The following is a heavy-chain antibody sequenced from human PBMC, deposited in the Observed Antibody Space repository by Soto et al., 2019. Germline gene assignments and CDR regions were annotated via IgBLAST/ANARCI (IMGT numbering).Heavy chain of an antibody. V-gene: IGHV3-48*01. CDR3: AGSGDYDILTGSDR. CDR1: GFTFSDYS. CDR2: ISSSSSTI. Sequence: GGSLRLSCTASGFTFSDYSMNWVRHAPGKGLEWVSYISSSSSTIYYADSVKGRFTISRDNAKNSLYLQMNSLRAEDTAVYYCAGSGDYDILTGSDRWGQGTLVTVSS. D-gene: IGHD3-9*01. J-gene: IGHJ4*02.